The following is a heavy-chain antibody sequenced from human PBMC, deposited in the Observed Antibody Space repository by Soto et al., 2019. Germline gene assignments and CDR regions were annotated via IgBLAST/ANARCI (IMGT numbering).Heavy chain of an antibody. J-gene: IGHJ4*02. CDR3: ARDLKVSWSGYFEY. CDR2: ISYDGSNK. D-gene: IGHD3-3*01. V-gene: IGHV3-30-3*01. Sequence: PWGSLRLSCAASGLTFSSYAMHWVRQAPGKGLEWVAVISYDGSNKYYADSVKGRFTISRDNSKNTLYLQMNSLRAEDTAVYYCARDLKVSWSGYFEYGGQGTLVNVSP. CDR1: GLTFSSYA.